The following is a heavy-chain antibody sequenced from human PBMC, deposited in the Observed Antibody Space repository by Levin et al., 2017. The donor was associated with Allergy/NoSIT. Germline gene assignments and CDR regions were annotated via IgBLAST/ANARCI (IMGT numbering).Heavy chain of an antibody. CDR3: AKDPSAGGYAGMDV. CDR1: GFTFTIYG. J-gene: IGHJ6*02. Sequence: GESLKISCAASGFTFTIYGMHWVRQAPGKGLEWVAVTSYDGSNKYYADSVKGRFTISRDNSKSTLYLQMNSLRAEDTAVYYCAKDPSAGGYAGMDVWGQGTTVTVSS. V-gene: IGHV3-30*18. D-gene: IGHD5-18*01. CDR2: TSYDGSNK.